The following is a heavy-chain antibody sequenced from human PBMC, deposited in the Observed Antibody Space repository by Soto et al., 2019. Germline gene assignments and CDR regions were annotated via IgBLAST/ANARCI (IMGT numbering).Heavy chain of an antibody. CDR3: AKVGRIAAAGTWFDP. Sequence: PSETLSLTCTVSAGCIGGYYWGGSQHLPGKELELIAYIHYSGSTYYNPSLKSRVTISIDTSKNQFSLKLSSVNAADTAVYYCAKVGRIAAAGTWFDPWGQGTLVTVSS. D-gene: IGHD6-13*01. CDR1: AGCIGGYY. CDR2: IHYSGST. J-gene: IGHJ5*02. V-gene: IGHV4-59*13.